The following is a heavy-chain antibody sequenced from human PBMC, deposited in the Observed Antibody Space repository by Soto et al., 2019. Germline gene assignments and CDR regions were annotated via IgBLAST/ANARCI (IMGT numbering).Heavy chain of an antibody. J-gene: IGHJ4*02. CDR1: GGSISSYY. D-gene: IGHD3-22*01. CDR3: ARVIGYYGLYYFDY. CDR2: IYYSGST. V-gene: IGHV4-59*01. Sequence: SETLSLTCTVSGGSISSYYWSWIRQPPGKGLEWIGYIYYSGSTNYNPYIKSRVTISVDTSKNQFSLKLSSVTAADTAVYYCARVIGYYGLYYFDYWGQGTLVTVSS.